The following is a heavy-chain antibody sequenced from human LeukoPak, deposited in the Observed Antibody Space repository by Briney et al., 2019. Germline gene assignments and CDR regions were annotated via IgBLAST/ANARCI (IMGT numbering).Heavy chain of an antibody. D-gene: IGHD4-17*01. CDR2: ISGDGGST. J-gene: IGHJ3*02. Sequence: GGSLRLSCAASGFTFDDYAMHWVRQAPGKGLEWVSLISGDGGSTYYADSVKGRFTTSSDNSKNSLYLQMNSLRTEDTALYYCAIPATVTTPYDAFDIWGQGTMVTVSS. CDR1: GFTFDDYA. V-gene: IGHV3-43*02. CDR3: AIPATVTTPYDAFDI.